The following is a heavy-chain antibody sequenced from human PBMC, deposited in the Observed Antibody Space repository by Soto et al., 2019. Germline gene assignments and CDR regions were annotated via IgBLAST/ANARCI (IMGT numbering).Heavy chain of an antibody. CDR3: ARDLSSDCGMDV. Sequence: GGSLRLSCAASGFTVSSNYMSWVRQAPGKGLEWVSVIYSGGTTYYADSVKGRFTISRDNSKNTLYLQMNSLRAEDTAVYYCARDLSSDCGMDVWGHGTTVTVSS. CDR1: GFTVSSNY. V-gene: IGHV3-66*01. J-gene: IGHJ6*02. CDR2: IYSGGTT.